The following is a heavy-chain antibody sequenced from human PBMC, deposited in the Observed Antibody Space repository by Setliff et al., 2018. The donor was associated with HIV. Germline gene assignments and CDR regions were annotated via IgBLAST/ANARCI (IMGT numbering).Heavy chain of an antibody. J-gene: IGHJ6*02. CDR2: IIPMFGTG. CDR1: GGTFSSYG. Sequence: ASVKVSCKASGGTFSSYGISWVRQAPGQGLEWMGGIIPMFGTGFYAQKFRDRVTITTDENRSTAYMELNSLRPEDTGVFYCARVGHSSSYYYYHMDVWGQGTTVTVSS. V-gene: IGHV1-69*05. D-gene: IGHD6-13*01. CDR3: ARVGHSSSYYYYHMDV.